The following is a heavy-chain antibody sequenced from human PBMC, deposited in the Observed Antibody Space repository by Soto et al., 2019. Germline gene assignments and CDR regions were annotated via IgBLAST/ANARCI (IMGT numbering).Heavy chain of an antibody. CDR2: ISGSGDST. CDR3: AKKAEKHFDWMFYADS. D-gene: IGHD3-9*01. V-gene: IGHV3-23*01. J-gene: IGHJ4*02. CDR1: GFTFSSYA. Sequence: LRLSCAASGFTFSSYAMGWVRQAPGKGLEWVSAISGSGDSTYYADSVKGRFTISRDNSKNTLYLQMNSLRVEDTAIFYCAKKAEKHFDWMFYADSWGQGTLVTVSS.